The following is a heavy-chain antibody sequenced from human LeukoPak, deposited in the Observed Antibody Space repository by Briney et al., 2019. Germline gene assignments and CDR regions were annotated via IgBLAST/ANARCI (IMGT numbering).Heavy chain of an antibody. Sequence: GGSLRLSCAASGFTFDDYGMSWDRQAPGKGLEWVSGINWNDGSTGYADSVKGRFTISRDNAKNSLYLQMNSLRAEDTALYYCARGVDTAMVANIDYWGQGTLVTVSS. D-gene: IGHD5-18*01. CDR1: GFTFDDYG. CDR2: INWNDGST. CDR3: ARGVDTAMVANIDY. V-gene: IGHV3-20*04. J-gene: IGHJ4*02.